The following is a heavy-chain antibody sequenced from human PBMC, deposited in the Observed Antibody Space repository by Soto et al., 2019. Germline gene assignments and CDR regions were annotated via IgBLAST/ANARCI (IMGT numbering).Heavy chain of an antibody. V-gene: IGHV4-34*01. J-gene: IGHJ4*02. Sequence: QVQLQQWGAGLLKPSETLSLTCAVYGGSFSGYYWSWIRQPPGKGLEWIGEINHSGSTNYNPSLKSRVTISVDTSKNQFSLKLSSVTAADTAVYYCASPGYDFWSGYRRARMSISEYWGQGTLVTVSS. D-gene: IGHD3-3*01. CDR2: INHSGST. CDR1: GGSFSGYY. CDR3: ASPGYDFWSGYRRARMSISEY.